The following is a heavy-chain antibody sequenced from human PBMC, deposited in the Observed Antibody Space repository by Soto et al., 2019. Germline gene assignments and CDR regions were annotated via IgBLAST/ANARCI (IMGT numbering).Heavy chain of an antibody. V-gene: IGHV3-15*07. Sequence: EVQLVESGGGLVKPGGSLRLSCAASGFTFSNAWMNRVRQAPGKGLEWVGRIKSKTDGGTTDYAAPVKGRFTISRDDSKNTLYLQMNSLKTEDTAVYYCTTEALAYCGGDCYSTMDYWGQGTLVTVSS. CDR2: IKSKTDGGTT. CDR3: TTEALAYCGGDCYSTMDY. CDR1: GFTFSNAW. D-gene: IGHD2-21*02. J-gene: IGHJ4*02.